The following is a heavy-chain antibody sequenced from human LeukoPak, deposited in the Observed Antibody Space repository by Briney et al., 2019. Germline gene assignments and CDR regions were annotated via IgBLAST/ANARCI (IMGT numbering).Heavy chain of an antibody. CDR3: ARGSYDSSDFEYFHH. Sequence: ASVKVSCKASGYTFTAYYMHWVRRAPGQGLEWMGWINPNTGGTDYAQRFQGRVTMTRDTSIGTAYMELNRLRSDDTAVYYCARGSYDSSDFEYFHHWGQGTLVTVSS. CDR2: INPNTGGT. CDR1: GYTFTAYY. J-gene: IGHJ1*01. D-gene: IGHD3-22*01. V-gene: IGHV1-2*02.